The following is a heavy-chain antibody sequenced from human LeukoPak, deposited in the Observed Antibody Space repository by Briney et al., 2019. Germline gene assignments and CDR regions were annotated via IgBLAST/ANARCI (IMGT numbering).Heavy chain of an antibody. CDR1: GFSFSSYA. D-gene: IGHD3-22*01. Sequence: GGSLRLSCAASGFSFSSYAMHWVRQAPGKGLEYISAISSNGGSTHYANSVKGRSTISRDNSKNTLYFQMGSLRAEDMAVYYCARGRYDSSGYEAPTAFDIWGQGTMVTVSS. CDR3: ARGRYDSSGYEAPTAFDI. V-gene: IGHV3-64*01. CDR2: ISSNGGST. J-gene: IGHJ3*02.